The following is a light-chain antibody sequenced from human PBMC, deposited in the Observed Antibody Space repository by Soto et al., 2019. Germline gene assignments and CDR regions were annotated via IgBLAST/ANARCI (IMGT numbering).Light chain of an antibody. CDR3: QQYNKWPLN. CDR1: QSVSSN. J-gene: IGKJ4*01. V-gene: IGKV3-15*01. CDR2: HAS. Sequence: EIVMTQSPATLSVSPGERATLSCRASQSVSSNLAWYQQKPGQAPRLLIYHASTRATGIPARFSGSGSGTEFTLTISRLQSEDFAIYYCQQYNKWPLNFGGGTKMEIK.